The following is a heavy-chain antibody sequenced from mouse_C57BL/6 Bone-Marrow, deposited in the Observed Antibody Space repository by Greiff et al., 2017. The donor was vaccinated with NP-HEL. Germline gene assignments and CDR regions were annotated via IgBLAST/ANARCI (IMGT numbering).Heavy chain of an antibody. CDR1: GYTFTDYN. CDR3: ARGWVTTVVAPPAWFAY. V-gene: IGHV1-22*01. D-gene: IGHD1-1*01. CDR2: INPNNGGT. J-gene: IGHJ3*01. Sequence: EVQLQQSGPELVKPGASVKMSCKASGYTFTDYNMHWVKQSHGKSLEWIGYINPNNGGTSYNQKFKGKATLTVNKSSSTAYMELRSLTSEDSAVYYCARGWVTTVVAPPAWFAYWGQGTLVTVSA.